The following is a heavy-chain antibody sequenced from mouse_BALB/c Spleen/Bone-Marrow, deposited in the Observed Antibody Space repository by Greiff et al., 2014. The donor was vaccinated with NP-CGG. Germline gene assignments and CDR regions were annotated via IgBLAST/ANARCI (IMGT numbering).Heavy chain of an antibody. J-gene: IGHJ4*01. Sequence: VQFQQSGAELARPGASVKLSCKASGFTFTDYYINWVKQRTGQGLEWIGEIFPGSGNTYYSEKFKGKATLTADRSSSTAYMQLSSQTSEESAVYICARSIITTGGSAMNYWGQGTSVTVSS. CDR2: IFPGSGNT. CDR3: ARSIITTGGSAMNY. V-gene: IGHV1-77*01. CDR1: GFTFTDYY. D-gene: IGHD2-4*01.